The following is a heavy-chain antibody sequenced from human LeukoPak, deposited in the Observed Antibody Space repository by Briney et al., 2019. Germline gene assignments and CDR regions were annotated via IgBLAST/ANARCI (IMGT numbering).Heavy chain of an antibody. J-gene: IGHJ4*02. CDR1: GGSFSGYY. CDR3: ARGSGRLDY. D-gene: IGHD1-26*01. Sequence: PSETLSLTCAVYGGSFSGYYWSWIRQPPGKGLEWIGEINHSGSTNYNPSLKSRVTISVDTSKNQFSLKLSSVTTADTAVYYCARGSGRLDYWGQGTLVTVSS. V-gene: IGHV4-34*01. CDR2: INHSGST.